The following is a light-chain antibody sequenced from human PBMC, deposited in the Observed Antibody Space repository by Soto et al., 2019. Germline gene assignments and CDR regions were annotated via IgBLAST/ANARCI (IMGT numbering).Light chain of an antibody. Sequence: QSVLTQPASVSGSPGQSITISCTGTSSDVVGYNYVSWYQQHPGKAPKLMIYDVSNRPSGVSNRFSGSKSGNTASLTISGLQAEDEAYYYCSSYTSSSTPFYVFGTGTKVTVL. CDR1: SSDVVGYNY. V-gene: IGLV2-14*01. CDR3: SSYTSSSTPFYV. CDR2: DVS. J-gene: IGLJ1*01.